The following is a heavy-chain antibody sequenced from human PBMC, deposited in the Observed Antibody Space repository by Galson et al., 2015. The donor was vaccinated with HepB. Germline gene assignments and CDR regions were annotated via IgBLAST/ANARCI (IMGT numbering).Heavy chain of an antibody. D-gene: IGHD6-19*01. CDR2: IWYDGSNK. CDR3: ARTKDGGWYVMDV. Sequence: SLRLSCAASGFTFSNYGMHWVRQAPGKGLEWVAVIWYDGSNKYYADSVKGRFTISRDNSKNTLFLQMNSLRDEDTAVYYCARTKDGGWYVMDVWGQGTTVIVSS. V-gene: IGHV3-33*01. J-gene: IGHJ6*02. CDR1: GFTFSNYG.